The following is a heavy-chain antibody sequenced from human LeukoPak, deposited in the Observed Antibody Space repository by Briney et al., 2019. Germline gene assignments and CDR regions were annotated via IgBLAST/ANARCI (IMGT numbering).Heavy chain of an antibody. V-gene: IGHV4-59*12. CDR3: ARDGLADYSNSYAERGGDY. J-gene: IGHJ4*02. D-gene: IGHD4-11*01. CDR2: IHYSGST. Sequence: PSETLSLTCTVSGGSISSYYWSWIRQPPGKGLEWIGYIHYSGSTNYNPSLKSRVTISVDTSKNQFSLKLSSVTAADTAVYYCARDGLADYSNSYAERGGDYWGQGTLVTVSS. CDR1: GGSISSYY.